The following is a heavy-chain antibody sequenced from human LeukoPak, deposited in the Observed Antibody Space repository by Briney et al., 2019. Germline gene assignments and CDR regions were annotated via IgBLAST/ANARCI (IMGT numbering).Heavy chain of an antibody. CDR2: IRYDGNIK. D-gene: IGHD4-23*01. Sequence: QPGGSLRLSCAASGFSFSKYAMHWVRQAPGKGLEWVSFIRYDGNIKNYADSVKDRFTISRDNSKDTLYLQMNSLRAEDTAVYYCTKGDDYGANTRLPKFNWFDPWGQGALVTVSS. CDR1: GFSFSKYA. J-gene: IGHJ5*02. V-gene: IGHV3-30*02. CDR3: TKGDDYGANTRLPKFNWFDP.